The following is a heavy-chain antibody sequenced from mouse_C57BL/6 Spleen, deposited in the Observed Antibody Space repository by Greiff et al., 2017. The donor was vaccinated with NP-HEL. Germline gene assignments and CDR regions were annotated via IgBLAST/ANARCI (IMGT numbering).Heavy chain of an antibody. CDR2: IYPSDSET. CDR1: GYTFTSYW. V-gene: IGHV1-61*01. J-gene: IGHJ2*01. CDR3: ARWGSSGYFDY. Sequence: QVQLQQPGAELVRPGSSVKLSCKASGYTFTSYWMDWVKQRPGQGLEWIGNIYPSDSETHYNQKFKDKATLTVDKSSSTAYMQLSSLTSEDSAVYYCARWGSSGYFDYWGQGTTLTVSS.